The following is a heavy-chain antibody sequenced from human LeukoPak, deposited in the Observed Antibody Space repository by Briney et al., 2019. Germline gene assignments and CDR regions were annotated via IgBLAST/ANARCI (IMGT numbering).Heavy chain of an antibody. V-gene: IGHV4-34*01. CDR1: GGSFSGYD. D-gene: IGHD3-22*01. Sequence: PSETLSLTCAVYGGSFSGYDWSWIRQPPGKGLEWIGEINHSGSTNYNPSLKSRVTISVDTSKNQFSLKLSSVTAADTAVYYCAGFDSSGYFSVYWGQGTLVTVSS. J-gene: IGHJ4*02. CDR3: AGFDSSGYFSVY. CDR2: INHSGST.